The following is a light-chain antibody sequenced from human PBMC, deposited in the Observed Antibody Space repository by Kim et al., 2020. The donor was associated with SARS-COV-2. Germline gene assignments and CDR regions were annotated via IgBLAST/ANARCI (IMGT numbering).Light chain of an antibody. CDR1: DIGTKS. CDR3: QVWDSRSDHRV. V-gene: IGLV3-21*04. Sequence: APGKTAPLTCGGKDIGTKSVHWYQQKPGQAPVSIIYSNSDRPSGIPERFSGSNAANTATLTINRVEAGDEADYFCQVWDSRSDHRVFGGGTQLTVL. CDR2: SNS. J-gene: IGLJ3*02.